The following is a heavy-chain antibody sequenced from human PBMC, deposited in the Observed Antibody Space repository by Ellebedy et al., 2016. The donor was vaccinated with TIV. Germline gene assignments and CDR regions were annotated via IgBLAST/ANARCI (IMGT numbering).Heavy chain of an antibody. CDR2: ISYDGSNK. CDR1: GFTFSSYA. Sequence: GGSLRLXXAASGFTFSSYAMHWVRQAPGKGLEWVAVISYDGSNKYYADSVKGRFTVSRDNSKNTLYLQMNSLRAEDTAVYYCAKTIGFCSSTTCSSLYFDYWGQGALVTVSS. D-gene: IGHD2-2*01. CDR3: AKTIGFCSSTTCSSLYFDY. V-gene: IGHV3-30-3*01. J-gene: IGHJ4*02.